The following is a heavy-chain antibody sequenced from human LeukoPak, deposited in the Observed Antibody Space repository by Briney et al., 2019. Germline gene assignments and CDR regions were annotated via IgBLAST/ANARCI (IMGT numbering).Heavy chain of an antibody. J-gene: IGHJ4*02. D-gene: IGHD1-1*01. CDR2: ISSSSSTI. V-gene: IGHV3-48*02. CDR1: GFIFSSYS. CDR3: AREVRSYNWYWDY. Sequence: GGSLRLSCAASGFIFSSYSMNWVRQAPGKGLEGVSYISSSSSTIYYADSVKGRFTISRDNAKNSLYLQMNSLRDEDTAVCYCAREVRSYNWYWDYWGQGTLVTVSS.